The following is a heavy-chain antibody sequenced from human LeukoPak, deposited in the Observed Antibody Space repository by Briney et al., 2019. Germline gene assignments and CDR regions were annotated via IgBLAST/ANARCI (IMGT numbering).Heavy chain of an antibody. CDR1: GFTFRSYT. CDR2: ISSSSSTI. Sequence: GGSLRLSCAASGFTFRSYTMNWVRQAPGKGLEWVSSISSSSSTIYYADSVKGRFTVSRDNTKNSLYLQINSLRAEDTAVYYCAKGAITMIVVVIWAFDIWGQGTMVTVSS. J-gene: IGHJ3*02. D-gene: IGHD3-22*01. CDR3: AKGAITMIVVVIWAFDI. V-gene: IGHV3-48*04.